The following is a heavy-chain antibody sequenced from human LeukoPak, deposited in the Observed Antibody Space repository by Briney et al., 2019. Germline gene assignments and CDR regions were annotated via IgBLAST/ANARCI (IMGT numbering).Heavy chain of an antibody. V-gene: IGHV4-61*02. Sequence: ILRIYTSGITNYHPSLKSRVTISVATSKNQFSLKLSSVTAADTAVYYCARTYVPPWYFDLWGRGTLVTVSS. J-gene: IGHJ2*01. D-gene: IGHD2-2*01. CDR2: IYTSGIT. CDR3: ARTYVPPWYFDL.